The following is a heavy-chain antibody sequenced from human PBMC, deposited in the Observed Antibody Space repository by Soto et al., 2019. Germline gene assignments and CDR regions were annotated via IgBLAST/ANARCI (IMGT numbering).Heavy chain of an antibody. D-gene: IGHD3-22*01. Sequence: QVQLVESGGGVVQPGRSQRLSCAASGFTFSGYGMHWVRQAPGKGLEWVAVISFDGSNKYYADSVKGRFTISRDNSKNTLYLQMTSLRAEDTVVYYCAKVRPSASSGYYFDYWGQGTLVTVSS. CDR1: GFTFSGYG. CDR2: ISFDGSNK. J-gene: IGHJ4*02. CDR3: AKVRPSASSGYYFDY. V-gene: IGHV3-30*18.